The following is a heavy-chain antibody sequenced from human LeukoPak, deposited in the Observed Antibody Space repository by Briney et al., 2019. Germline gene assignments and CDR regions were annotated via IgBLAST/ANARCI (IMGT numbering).Heavy chain of an antibody. CDR3: TRGGGGSFPHY. CDR2: IYSGGST. Sequence: GGSLRLSCAASGFTVSSNFLSWVRQPPGKGLEWVSDIYSGGSTYYADSVKGRFTISRDDSKNTLYLQMNSLRAEDTAVYYCTRGGGGSFPHYWGQGTLVTVSS. D-gene: IGHD2-21*01. J-gene: IGHJ4*02. V-gene: IGHV3-53*01. CDR1: GFTVSSNF.